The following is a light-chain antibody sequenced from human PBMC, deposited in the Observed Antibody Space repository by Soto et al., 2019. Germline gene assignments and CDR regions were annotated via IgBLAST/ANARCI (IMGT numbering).Light chain of an antibody. J-gene: IGKJ3*01. Sequence: DIQMTQSPSSLSASVGDRVTINCQASQDISNYLNWYQQKPGKAPKLLIYDASNLETGVPSRFSGSGSGTDFTFTISSLQPEDIATYYCQQYDNPEVTFGPGTKVDIK. CDR2: DAS. CDR3: QQYDNPEVT. V-gene: IGKV1-33*01. CDR1: QDISNY.